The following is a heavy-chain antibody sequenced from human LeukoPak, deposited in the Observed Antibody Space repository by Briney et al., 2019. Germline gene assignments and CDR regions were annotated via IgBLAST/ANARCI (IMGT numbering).Heavy chain of an antibody. J-gene: IGHJ3*02. V-gene: IGHV3-30-3*01. CDR3: ARDAHAFNI. CDR2: ISNDGSSI. CDR1: GFTFSNYA. Sequence: PGGSLRLSCAASGFTFSNYAMHWVRQAPGKGLECMAFISNDGSSIWYADSVKGRFTISRDNSKNTVSLQMNSLRAEDTAVYYCARDAHAFNIWGQGTMVTVSS.